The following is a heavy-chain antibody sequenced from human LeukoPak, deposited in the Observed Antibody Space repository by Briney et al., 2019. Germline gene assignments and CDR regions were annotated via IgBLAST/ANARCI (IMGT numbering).Heavy chain of an antibody. V-gene: IGHV3-23*01. J-gene: IGHJ3*02. CDR2: ISGSGGST. CDR1: GFTFSSYS. CDR3: ASPGPLVGATTRYAFDI. D-gene: IGHD1-26*01. Sequence: QAGGSLRLSCAASGFTFSSYSMNWVRQAPGKGLEWVSAISGSGGSTYYADSVKGRFTISRDNSKNTLYLQMNSLRAEDTAVYYCASPGPLVGATTRYAFDIWGQGTMVTVSS.